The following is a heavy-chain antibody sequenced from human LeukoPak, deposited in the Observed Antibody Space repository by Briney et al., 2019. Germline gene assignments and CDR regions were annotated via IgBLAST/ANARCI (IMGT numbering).Heavy chain of an antibody. Sequence: SETLSLTCAVYGGSFSGYYWSWIRQPPGKGLEWIGEINHSGSTNYNPSLKSRVTISVDTSKNQFSLKLSSVTAADTAVYYCARGPAGTPGYFDYWGQGTLVTVSS. J-gene: IGHJ4*02. D-gene: IGHD1-7*01. CDR2: INHSGST. V-gene: IGHV4-34*01. CDR3: ARGPAGTPGYFDY. CDR1: GGSFSGYY.